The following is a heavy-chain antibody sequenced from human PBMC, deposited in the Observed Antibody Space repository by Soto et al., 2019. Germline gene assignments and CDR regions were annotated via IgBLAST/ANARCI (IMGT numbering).Heavy chain of an antibody. CDR1: GGSISSYY. CDR3: AREYSNYYYGMDV. CDR2: IYHSGST. V-gene: IGHV4-59*12. D-gene: IGHD4-4*01. J-gene: IGHJ6*02. Sequence: SETLSLTCTVSGGSISSYYWSWIRQPPGKGLEWIGEIYHSGSTNYNPSLKSRVTISIDKSKNQFSLKLSSVTAADTAVYYCAREYSNYYYGMDVWGQGTTVTVSS.